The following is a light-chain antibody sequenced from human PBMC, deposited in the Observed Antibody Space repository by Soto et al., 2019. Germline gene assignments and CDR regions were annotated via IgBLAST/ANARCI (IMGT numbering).Light chain of an antibody. J-gene: IGKJ4*01. CDR2: AAS. Sequence: TQSPATLSVSAGERATLSCRAGQGVTTNFAWYQQKPGKAPKFLIYAASTLQSGVPSRFSGSGSGTDFTLTITSLQPEDFATYYCLQVNSFPLSFGGGTKVDIK. CDR1: QGVTTN. CDR3: LQVNSFPLS. V-gene: IGKV1-9*01.